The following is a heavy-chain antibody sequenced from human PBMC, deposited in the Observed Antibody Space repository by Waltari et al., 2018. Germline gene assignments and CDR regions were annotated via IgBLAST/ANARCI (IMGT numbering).Heavy chain of an antibody. CDR3: AKGASDYYYYMDV. V-gene: IGHV3-23*03. J-gene: IGHJ6*03. Sequence: EVQLLESGGGLVQPGGSLRLSCAASGFTFSSYAMSWVRQAPGKGLEWVSGIDSGGSTDEADSVKGRFTISRENSKNTLYLQMNSLRAEDTAVYYCAKGASDYYYYMDVWGKGTTVTVSS. CDR2: IDSGGST. CDR1: GFTFSSYA.